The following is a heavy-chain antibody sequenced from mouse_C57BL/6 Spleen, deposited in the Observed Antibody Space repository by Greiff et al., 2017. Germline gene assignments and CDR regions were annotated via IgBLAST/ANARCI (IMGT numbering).Heavy chain of an antibody. CDR1: GYTFTSYW. J-gene: IGHJ1*03. CDR2: IHPNSGST. Sequence: QVHVKQPGAELVKPGASVKLSCKASGYTFTSYWMHWVKQRPGQGLEWIGMIHPNSGSTNYNEKFKSKATLTVDKSSSTAYMQLSSLTSEDSAVYYCARSREAYWYFDVWGTGTTVTVSS. CDR3: ARSREAYWYFDV. V-gene: IGHV1-64*01.